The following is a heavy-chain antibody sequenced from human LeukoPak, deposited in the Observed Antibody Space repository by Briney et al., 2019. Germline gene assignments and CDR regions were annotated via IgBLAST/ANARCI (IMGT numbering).Heavy chain of an antibody. Sequence: GGSLRLSCAASGFTFSSYEMNWVRQAPGKGLEWVSYISSSGSTIYYADSVKGRFTISRDNAKNSLYLQMNSLRAEDTAVYYCARGSSPFGGVITNFDCWGQGTLVTVSS. CDR2: ISSSGSTI. CDR3: ARGSSPFGGVITNFDC. J-gene: IGHJ4*02. V-gene: IGHV3-48*03. D-gene: IGHD3-16*02. CDR1: GFTFSSYE.